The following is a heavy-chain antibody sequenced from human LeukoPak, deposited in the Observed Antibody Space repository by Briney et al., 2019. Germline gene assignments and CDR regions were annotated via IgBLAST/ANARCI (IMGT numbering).Heavy chain of an antibody. Sequence: PGGSLRLSCAASGFTVSSNYMSWVRQAPGKGLEWVSVIYSGGSTYYSDSVKGPFTISRDNSKNTLYPQMNSLRAVDTAVYYCARCYGDYAYPFDIWGQGTMVTVSS. D-gene: IGHD4-17*01. J-gene: IGHJ3*02. CDR1: GFTVSSNY. V-gene: IGHV3-66*02. CDR2: IYSGGST. CDR3: ARCYGDYAYPFDI.